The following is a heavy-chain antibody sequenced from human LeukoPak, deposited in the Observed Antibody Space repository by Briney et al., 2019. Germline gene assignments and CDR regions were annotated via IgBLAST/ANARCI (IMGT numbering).Heavy chain of an antibody. V-gene: IGHV4-59*01. CDR3: ARENRGRGDHFDY. CDR1: GGYISSYY. J-gene: IGHJ4*02. Sequence: SDILALTWTGCGGYISSYYCRWGRPPPGKGLGVVGYNYYSGSTNYKPSLKGRVTISGDTSKNQFSLKLSTVTAADTAVYYCARENRGRGDHFDYWGQGTLVTVSS. CDR2: NYYSGST. D-gene: IGHD4-17*01.